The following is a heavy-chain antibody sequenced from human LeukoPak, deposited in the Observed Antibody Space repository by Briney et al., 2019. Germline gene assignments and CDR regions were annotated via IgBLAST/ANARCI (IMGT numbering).Heavy chain of an antibody. D-gene: IGHD3-22*01. CDR3: AKESAYYDSSDYHPYFDY. Sequence: GGSLRLSCAASGFTFSSYGMHWVRQAPGKGLEWVAFIRYDGSNKYNADSVKGRFTISRDNSKNTVYLQMNSLRAEDTAVYHCAKESAYYDSSDYHPYFDYWGQGTLVTVSS. CDR2: IRYDGSNK. CDR1: GFTFSSYG. V-gene: IGHV3-30*02. J-gene: IGHJ4*02.